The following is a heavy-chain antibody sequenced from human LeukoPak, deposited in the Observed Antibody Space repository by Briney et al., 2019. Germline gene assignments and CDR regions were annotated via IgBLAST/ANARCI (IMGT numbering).Heavy chain of an antibody. V-gene: IGHV4-34*01. Sequence: PSETLSLTCAVYGGSFSGYYWSWIRQPPGKGLEWIGEINHSGSTNYNPSLKSRVTISVDTSKNQSSLKLSSVTVADTAVYYCARGGNGYYYDSSGPGALYYYGMDVWGQGTTVTVSS. CDR2: INHSGST. J-gene: IGHJ6*02. CDR3: ARGGNGYYYDSSGPGALYYYGMDV. CDR1: GGSFSGYY. D-gene: IGHD3-22*01.